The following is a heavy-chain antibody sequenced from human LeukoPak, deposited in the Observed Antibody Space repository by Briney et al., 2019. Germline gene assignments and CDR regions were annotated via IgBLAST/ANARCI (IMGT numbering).Heavy chain of an antibody. CDR1: GYSFTNYW. CDR2: IHPGDSNT. J-gene: IGHJ4*02. V-gene: IGHV5-51*01. CDR3: ATGRYCSGTTCYSSLDF. D-gene: IGHD2-15*01. Sequence: GESLKISCKGSGYSFTNYWIAWVRQMPGKGLEWMGIIHPGDSNTRYSPSFQGQVTISVDKSITTAYLQWSSLKASDTAVYYCATGRYCSGTTCYSSLDFWGQGALVTVSS.